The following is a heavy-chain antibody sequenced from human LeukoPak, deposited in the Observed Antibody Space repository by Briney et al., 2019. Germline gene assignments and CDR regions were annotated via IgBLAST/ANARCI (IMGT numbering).Heavy chain of an antibody. CDR1: GFTLSRYG. J-gene: IGHJ4*02. CDR3: ARGPSGYHNT. D-gene: IGHD5-12*01. V-gene: IGHV3-23*01. Sequence: PGGSLRLSCAASGFTLSRYGMSWVRQAPGQGLEWVSGISGSGFTTYYADSVKGRFTISRDNSKNTLYLQMNSLRAEDTAVYYCARGPSGYHNTGGQGTLVTVSS. CDR2: ISGSGFTT.